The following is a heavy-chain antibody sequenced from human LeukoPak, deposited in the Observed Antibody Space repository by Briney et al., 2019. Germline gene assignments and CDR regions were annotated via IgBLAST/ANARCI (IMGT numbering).Heavy chain of an antibody. D-gene: IGHD5-18*01. V-gene: IGHV3-23*01. CDR1: GFTFSSYA. CDR3: AKDPTLQLWLPTDY. Sequence: GSLRLSCAASGFTFSSYAMSWVRQAPGKGLEWVSAISGSGGSTYYADSVKGRFTISRDNSKNTLYLQTNSLRAEDTAVYYCAKDPTLQLWLPTDYWGQGTLVTVSS. J-gene: IGHJ4*02. CDR2: ISGSGGST.